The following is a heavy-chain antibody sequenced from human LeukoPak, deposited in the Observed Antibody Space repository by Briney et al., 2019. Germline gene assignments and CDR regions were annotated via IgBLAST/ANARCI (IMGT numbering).Heavy chain of an antibody. CDR3: AHSGYYDSPVDY. V-gene: IGHV2-5*02. CDR2: IYGDDDR. D-gene: IGHD3-3*01. J-gene: IGHJ4*02. CDR1: GFALNATGVG. Sequence: SGPTLVKPTQTLTLTCTFSGFALNATGVGVGWIRQPPGTALEWLALIYGDDDRRYSPSLTSRLTITEDTSKKQVVLTIINMDPVDTATYYCAHSGYYDSPVDYWGQGTLVTVSS.